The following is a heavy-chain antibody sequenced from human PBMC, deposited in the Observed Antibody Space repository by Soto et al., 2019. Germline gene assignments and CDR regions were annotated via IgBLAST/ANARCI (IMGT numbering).Heavy chain of an antibody. CDR1: GGAFSGYY. CDR2: INHSGST. Sequence: SGTLSPTCAVFGGAFSGYYWGWVRQPPGEGVGGVGGINHSGSTNYNPSLKSRVTISVDTSKNQFSLKLSSVTAADTAVYYCARAPAGSITIFGVVIIKNYYYGMDVWGQGTTVTVSS. J-gene: IGHJ6*02. D-gene: IGHD3-3*01. CDR3: ARAPAGSITIFGVVIIKNYYYGMDV. V-gene: IGHV4-34*01.